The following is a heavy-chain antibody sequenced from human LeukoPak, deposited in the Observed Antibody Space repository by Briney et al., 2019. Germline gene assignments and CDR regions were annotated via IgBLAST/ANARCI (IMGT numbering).Heavy chain of an antibody. CDR2: FDPEDGES. Sequence: ASVKVSCTVSGYTLTEFSMHWVRQAPGKGLEWMGGFDPEDGESIYAQKFQGRVTMTEDTSTDTAYMELSSLRSEDTAVYYCARGPTLVRGVIMPDSVGGMDVWGQGTTVTVSS. CDR3: ARGPTLVRGVIMPDSVGGMDV. CDR1: GYTLTEFS. V-gene: IGHV1-24*01. D-gene: IGHD3-10*01. J-gene: IGHJ6*02.